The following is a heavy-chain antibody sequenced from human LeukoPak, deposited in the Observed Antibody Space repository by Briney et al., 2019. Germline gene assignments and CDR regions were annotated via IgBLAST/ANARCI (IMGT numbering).Heavy chain of an antibody. D-gene: IGHD1/OR15-1a*01. CDR3: AGRGANWNRSYYFDY. V-gene: IGHV4-61*01. J-gene: IGHJ4*02. CDR1: GGSVSSGSYY. CDR2: IYYSGST. Sequence: SETLSLTCTVSGGSVSSGSYYWSCIRQPPGKGLEWIVYIYYSGSTNYNPSLKSRVTISVDTSKNQFSLKLSSVTAADTAVYYCAGRGANWNRSYYFDYWGQGTLVTVSS.